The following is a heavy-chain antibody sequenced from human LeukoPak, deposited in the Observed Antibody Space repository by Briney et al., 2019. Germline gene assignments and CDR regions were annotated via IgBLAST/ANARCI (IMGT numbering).Heavy chain of an antibody. CDR2: INHSGST. CDR3: ARHYYDYGGFDY. CDR1: GGSFSGYY. J-gene: IGHJ4*02. Sequence: SETLSLTGAVYGGSFSGYYWSWIRQPPGKGLEWIGEINHSGSTNYNPSLKSRVTISVDTSKNQFSLKLSSVTAADTAVYYCARHYYDYGGFDYWGQGTLVTVSS. D-gene: IGHD3-22*01. V-gene: IGHV4-34*01.